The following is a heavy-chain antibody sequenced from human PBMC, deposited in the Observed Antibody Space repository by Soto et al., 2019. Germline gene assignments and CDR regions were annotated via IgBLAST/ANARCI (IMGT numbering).Heavy chain of an antibody. V-gene: IGHV4-38-2*02. D-gene: IGHD2-15*01. CDR2: IYHSGST. CDR1: GYSISSGYY. J-gene: IGHJ4*02. Sequence: PSETLSLTCAVSGYSISSGYYWGWIRQPPGKGLEWIGSIYHSGSTYYNPSLKSRVTISVDTSKNQFSLKLSSVTAADTAVYYCAREDRPSDFDYWGQGTLVTVSS. CDR3: AREDRPSDFDY.